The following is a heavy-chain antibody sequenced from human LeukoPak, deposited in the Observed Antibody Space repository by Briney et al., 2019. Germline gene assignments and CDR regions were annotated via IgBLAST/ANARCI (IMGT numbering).Heavy chain of an antibody. Sequence: ASVKVSCKASGYTFTDYYMHWLRQAPGQGLEWMGWMHPNSGGTNYAQKFQGRVTMTRDTSISTAYMELSRLRSDDTAVYYCASKLGTPGWFDPWGQGTLVTVSS. CDR1: GYTFTDYY. J-gene: IGHJ5*02. CDR2: MHPNSGGT. V-gene: IGHV1-2*02. D-gene: IGHD7-27*01. CDR3: ASKLGTPGWFDP.